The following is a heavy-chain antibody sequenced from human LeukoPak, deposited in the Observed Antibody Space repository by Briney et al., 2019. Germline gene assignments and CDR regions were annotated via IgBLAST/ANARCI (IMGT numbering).Heavy chain of an antibody. V-gene: IGHV3-30-3*01. CDR1: GFTFSSYA. D-gene: IGHD6-6*01. CDR2: ISYDGSNK. J-gene: IGHJ4*02. Sequence: GGSLRLSCAASGFTFSSYAMHWVRQAPGKGLEWVAVISYDGSNKYYADSVKGRFTISRDNSKNTLYLQMNSLRAEDTAVYYCARDLEQLGFVDYWGQGTLVTVSS. CDR3: ARDLEQLGFVDY.